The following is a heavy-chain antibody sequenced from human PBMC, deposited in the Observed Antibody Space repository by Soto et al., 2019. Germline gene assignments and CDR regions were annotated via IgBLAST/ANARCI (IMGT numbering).Heavy chain of an antibody. CDR1: GGSISSGDYY. CDR2: IYYSGST. V-gene: IGHV4-30-4*01. CDR3: ARLPSFDY. Sequence: SETLSLTCTVSGGSISSGDYYWSWIRQPPGKGLELIGYIYYSGSTYYNPSLKSRVTISVDTSINQFSLKFSSVTAVDTAVYYCARLPSFDYWGQGTLVTVSS. J-gene: IGHJ4*02.